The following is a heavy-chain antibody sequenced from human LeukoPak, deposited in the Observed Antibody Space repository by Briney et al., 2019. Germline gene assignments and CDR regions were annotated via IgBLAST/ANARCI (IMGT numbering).Heavy chain of an antibody. Sequence: ASVKLSRKASGYTFATYGISWVRQAPGQGLEWMGWTSADKGNTNFARNLQDRVTMTTDTSTNTAYMELRSLRSDDTAVYYCARDYSSNSYYYYGMDVWGQGTTVTVSS. D-gene: IGHD6-13*01. V-gene: IGHV1-18*01. CDR1: GYTFATYG. CDR3: ARDYSSNSYYYYGMDV. J-gene: IGHJ6*02. CDR2: TSADKGNT.